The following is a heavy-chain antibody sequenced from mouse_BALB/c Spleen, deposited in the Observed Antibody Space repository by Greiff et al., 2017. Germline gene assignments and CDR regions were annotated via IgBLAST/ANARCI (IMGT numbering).Heavy chain of an antibody. V-gene: IGHV5-6-4*01. J-gene: IGHJ3*01. CDR3: TRDQSYDYDGGFAY. CDR1: GFTFSSYT. Sequence: EVKLMESGGGLVKPGGSLKLSCAASGFTFSSYTMSWVRQTPEKRLEWVATISSGGSYTYYPDSVKGRFTISRDNAKNTLYLQMSSLKSEDTAMYYCTRDQSYDYDGGFAYWGQGTLVTVSA. CDR2: ISSGGSYT. D-gene: IGHD2-4*01.